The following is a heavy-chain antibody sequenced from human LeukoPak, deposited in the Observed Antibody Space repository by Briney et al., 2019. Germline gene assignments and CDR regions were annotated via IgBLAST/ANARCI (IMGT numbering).Heavy chain of an antibody. D-gene: IGHD6-13*01. CDR1: GGSISSGSYY. J-gene: IGHJ4*02. CDR3: ARERGSLYYFDY. V-gene: IGHV4-61*02. CDR2: IYTSGST. Sequence: SETLSLTCTVSGGSISSGSYYWSWIRQPAGKGLEWIGRIYTSGSTNYNPSLKSRVTISVDTSKSQFSLKLSSVTAADTAVYYCARERGSLYYFDYWGQGTLVTVSS.